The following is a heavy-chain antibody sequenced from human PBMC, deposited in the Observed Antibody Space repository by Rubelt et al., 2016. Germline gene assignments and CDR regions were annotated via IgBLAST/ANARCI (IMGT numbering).Heavy chain of an antibody. D-gene: IGHD2/OR15-2a*01. CDR3: AREEDVVIVPGAIDV. CDR2: VSHSGTA. V-gene: IGHV4-38-2*02. CDR1: GYSISTGYY. Sequence: VQLQESGPGLVKPSETLSLSCTVSGYSISTGYYWGWIRQTPGKGLEWIGSVSHSGTAYYNPSLKSLVTISLDTSKDMFALKLSSVSAADTAVYYCAREEDVVIVPGAIDVWGQGAMVIVSS. J-gene: IGHJ3*01.